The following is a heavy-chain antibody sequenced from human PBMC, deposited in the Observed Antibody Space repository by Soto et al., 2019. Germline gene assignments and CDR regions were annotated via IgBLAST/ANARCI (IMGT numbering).Heavy chain of an antibody. CDR3: ARDYYKYYDSSGYYRSPAY. CDR1: GFTFSSYS. Sequence: GGSLRLSCAASGFTFSSYSMNWVRQAPGKGLEWVSSISSSSSYIYYADSVKGRFTISRDNAKNSLYLQMNSLRAEDTAVYYCARDYYKYYDSSGYYRSPAYWGQGTLVTVS. V-gene: IGHV3-21*01. CDR2: ISSSSSYI. D-gene: IGHD3-22*01. J-gene: IGHJ4*02.